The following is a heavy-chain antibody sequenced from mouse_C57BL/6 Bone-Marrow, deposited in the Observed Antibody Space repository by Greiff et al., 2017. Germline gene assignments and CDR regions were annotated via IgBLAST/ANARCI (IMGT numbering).Heavy chain of an antibody. CDR1: GYAFSSSW. D-gene: IGHD4-1*01. CDR3: AKLGPWFAY. V-gene: IGHV1-82*01. J-gene: IGHJ3*01. CDR2: IYPGDGDT. Sequence: VQLQQSGPELVKPGASVKISCKASGYAFSSSWMNWVKQRPGKGLEWIGRIYPGDGDTNYNGKFKGKATLTADKSSSTAHMQLSSLTSEDSAVYFCAKLGPWFAYWGQGTLVTVSA.